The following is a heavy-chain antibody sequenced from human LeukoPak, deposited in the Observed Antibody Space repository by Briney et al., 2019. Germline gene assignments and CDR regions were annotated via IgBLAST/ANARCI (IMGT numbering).Heavy chain of an antibody. V-gene: IGHV4-31*03. D-gene: IGHD2-2*01. CDR2: IYYSGST. CDR3: ARSLCSSTSCPVDY. CDR1: GGSISSGVYY. Sequence: PSQTLSLTCTVSGGSISSGVYYWSWIRQHPGKGLEWIGYIYYSGSTYYNPSLKSRVTISVDTSKNQFSLKLSSVTAADTAVYYCARSLCSSTSCPVDYWGQGTLVTVSS. J-gene: IGHJ4*02.